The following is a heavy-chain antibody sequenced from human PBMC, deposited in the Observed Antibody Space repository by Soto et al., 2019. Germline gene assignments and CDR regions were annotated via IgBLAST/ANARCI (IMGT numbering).Heavy chain of an antibody. Sequence: SVKVSCKTSGFTFTNSAVQWVRQARGQRLEWMGWIAFDSSNTNYAPKFQERVTFTRDVSTSTAYMELSSLRSEDTAVYYCAAPHSYCGSTSCPFNYWGQGTLVTVSS. CDR3: AAPHSYCGSTSCPFNY. V-gene: IGHV1-58*01. CDR2: IAFDSSNT. CDR1: GFTFTNSA. J-gene: IGHJ4*02. D-gene: IGHD2-2*01.